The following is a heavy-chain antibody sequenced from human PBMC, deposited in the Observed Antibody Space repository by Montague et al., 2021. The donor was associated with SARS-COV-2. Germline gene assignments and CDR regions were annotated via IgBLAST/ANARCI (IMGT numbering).Heavy chain of an antibody. D-gene: IGHD3-10*01. CDR3: ARGGNYYGSGRHAFDM. V-gene: IGHV2-70*01. CDR1: GFSLSTSGMC. CDR2: IDWDDDK. J-gene: IGHJ3*02. Sequence: PALVKPTQTLTLICTFSGFSLSTSGMCVNWIRQPPGKALEWLALIDWDDDKYYSTSLKTRLTISKDTSKDQVVLTMTNMDPVDTATYYCARGGNYYGSGRHAFDMRGQGTMVTVSS.